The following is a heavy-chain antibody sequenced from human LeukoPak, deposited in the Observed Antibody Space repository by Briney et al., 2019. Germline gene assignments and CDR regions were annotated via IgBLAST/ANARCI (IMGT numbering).Heavy chain of an antibody. CDR1: GFTFSGSA. V-gene: IGHV3-73*01. Sequence: GGSLKLSCAASGFTFSGSAMHWVRQASGKGLEWVGRIRSKANSYATAYAASVKGRFTISRDDSKNTAYLQMNSLKTEDTAVYYCTRHGGILTGFENTDYWGQGALVTVSS. D-gene: IGHD3-9*01. CDR2: IRSKANSYAT. J-gene: IGHJ4*02. CDR3: TRHGGILTGFENTDY.